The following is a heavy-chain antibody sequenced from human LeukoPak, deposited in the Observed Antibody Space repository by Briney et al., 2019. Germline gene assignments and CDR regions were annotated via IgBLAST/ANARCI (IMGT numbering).Heavy chain of an antibody. CDR3: ARGYYDSSAPYFDY. V-gene: IGHV1-8*03. CDR2: MNPNSGNT. CDR1: GYTFTSYD. D-gene: IGHD3-22*01. Sequence: GASVKVSCKASGYTFTSYDINWVRQATGQGLEWMGRMNPNSGNTGYAQKFQGRVTITRNTSISTAYMELSSLRSEDTAVYYCARGYYDSSAPYFDYWGQGTLVTVSS. J-gene: IGHJ4*02.